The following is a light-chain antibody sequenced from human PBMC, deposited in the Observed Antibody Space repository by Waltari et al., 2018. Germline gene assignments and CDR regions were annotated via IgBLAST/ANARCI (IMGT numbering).Light chain of an antibody. J-gene: IGKJ2*01. Sequence: DIVVTQSPDSLAVSLGERATMNCKSSQSLLHTNNKNYLAWYQLRPGQPPKLLIYWASTRESGVPGRFSGSGSGTDFTLTISSLQAEDVAVYYCQQYYSTPNTFGQGTKLEIK. CDR1: QSLLHTNNKNY. CDR2: WAS. V-gene: IGKV4-1*01. CDR3: QQYYSTPNT.